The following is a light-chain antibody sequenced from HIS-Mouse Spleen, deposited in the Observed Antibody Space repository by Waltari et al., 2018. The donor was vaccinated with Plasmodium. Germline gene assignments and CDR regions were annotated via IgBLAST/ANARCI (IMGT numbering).Light chain of an antibody. CDR1: ALPKKY. CDR2: EDS. V-gene: IGLV3-10*01. J-gene: IGLJ3*02. CDR3: YSTDSSGNHRV. Sequence: SYELTQPPSVAVSPGQTARITCSGDALPKKYAYWYQQKSGQAPVLVMYEDSKRPSGIPERLSGSSSGTIATLTISVAQVEDEADYYCYSTDSSGNHRVFGGGTKLTVL.